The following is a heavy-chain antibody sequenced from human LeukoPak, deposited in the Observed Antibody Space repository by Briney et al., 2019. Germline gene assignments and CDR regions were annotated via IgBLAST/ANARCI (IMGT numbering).Heavy chain of an antibody. CDR1: GFTFSSYS. Sequence: GGSLRLSCAASGFTFSSYSMNWVRQAPGKGLEWVSSISSSSSYIYYADSVKGRLTISRDNAKNSLYLQMNSLRAEDTAVYYCARDSAMIVVVLARYYYYGMDVWGQGTTVTVSS. V-gene: IGHV3-21*01. D-gene: IGHD3-22*01. J-gene: IGHJ6*02. CDR2: ISSSSSYI. CDR3: ARDSAMIVVVLARYYYYGMDV.